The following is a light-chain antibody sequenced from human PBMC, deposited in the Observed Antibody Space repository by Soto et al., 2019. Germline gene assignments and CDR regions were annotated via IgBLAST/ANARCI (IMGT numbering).Light chain of an antibody. CDR2: GTS. V-gene: IGKV1-39*01. CDR1: HSINSH. Sequence: DIQLTQSPSSLSASEGDTVTITCRASHSINSHLNWYQQKSGEAPKFLIYGTSDLHTGVPSRFNGSGSGTDFTLTISSLQPEDCAIYYCQQSYSTPFTFGQGTKLEIK. J-gene: IGKJ2*01. CDR3: QQSYSTPFT.